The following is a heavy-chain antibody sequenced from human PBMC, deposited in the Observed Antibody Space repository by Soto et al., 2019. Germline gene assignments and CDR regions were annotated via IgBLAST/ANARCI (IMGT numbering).Heavy chain of an antibody. D-gene: IGHD2-8*02. V-gene: IGHV5-51*01. J-gene: IGHJ4*02. CDR3: ARQDCSETNCDSPH. CDR1: GYSFTRSW. CDR2: IYPGDCDT. Sequence: GESLKISCKGSGYSFTRSWNGCVRQMPWKGLEWMVIIYPGDCDTRYSPSFQGQVTISADKSISTAYLQWISLKASDTAMYYCARQDCSETNCDSPHWGQGTLVTVSS.